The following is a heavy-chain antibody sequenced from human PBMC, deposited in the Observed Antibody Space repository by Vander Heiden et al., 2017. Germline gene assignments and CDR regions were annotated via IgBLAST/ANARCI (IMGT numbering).Heavy chain of an antibody. V-gene: IGHV3-23*01. Sequence: EVQLLESGGGLVQPGGSLRLSCAASVFTLSSYSMHWVRQAPGQGLEWVSAISGDDSNTWSVDSVKGRFTISRDESKNTLYLQMNSLRVADTAVYYCAKDRRSYGGTNFDYWGQGTLVTVSS. CDR1: VFTLSSYS. CDR3: AKDRRSYGGTNFDY. D-gene: IGHD4-17*01. J-gene: IGHJ4*02. CDR2: ISGDDSNT.